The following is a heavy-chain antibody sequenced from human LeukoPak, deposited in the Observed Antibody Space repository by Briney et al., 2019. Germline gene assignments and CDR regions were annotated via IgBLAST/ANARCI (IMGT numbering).Heavy chain of an antibody. CDR2: ISISGATT. CDR1: GFIFDNSA. D-gene: IGHD3-3*01. Sequence: GGSLRLSCAASGFIFDNSAMSWVRQAPGKGLEWVSAISISGATTYYADSVKGRFTISRDNSKNTLYLQMNSLRAEDAAVYYCAREHNDFWSGYFDYWGQGTLVTVSS. J-gene: IGHJ4*02. V-gene: IGHV3-23*01. CDR3: AREHNDFWSGYFDY.